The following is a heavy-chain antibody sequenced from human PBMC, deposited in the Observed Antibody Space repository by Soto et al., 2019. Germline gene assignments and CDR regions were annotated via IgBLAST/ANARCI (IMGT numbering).Heavy chain of an antibody. V-gene: IGHV3-33*01. Sequence: PGGSLRLSCAASGFTFSSYCMHWVRQAPGKGLEWVAVIWYDGSNKYYADSVKGRFTISRDNSKNTLYLQMNSLRAEDTAVYYCARDQGGIAACIDYWGQGTLVTVSS. J-gene: IGHJ4*02. CDR2: IWYDGSNK. D-gene: IGHD6-13*01. CDR3: ARDQGGIAACIDY. CDR1: GFTFSSYC.